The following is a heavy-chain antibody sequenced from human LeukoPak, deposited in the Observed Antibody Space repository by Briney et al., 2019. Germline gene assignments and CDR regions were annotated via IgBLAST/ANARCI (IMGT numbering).Heavy chain of an antibody. D-gene: IGHD3-22*01. CDR3: ARQLYSDSSA. V-gene: IGHV4-38-2*01. CDR2: VFHSGST. J-gene: IGHJ3*01. CDR1: AFSIITTYY. Sequence: SETLSLTCAVSAFSIITTYYWGWIRQPPGKGLEWIGNVFHSGSTYYNPSLKSRVTISVDKSKNQFSLKLRSVTAADTAVYYCARQLYSDSSAWGQGTMVTVSS.